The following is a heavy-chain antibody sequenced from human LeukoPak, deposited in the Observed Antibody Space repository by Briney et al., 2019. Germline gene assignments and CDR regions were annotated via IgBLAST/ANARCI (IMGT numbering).Heavy chain of an antibody. CDR1: GGSISNYY. J-gene: IGHJ5*02. Sequence: PSETLSLTCTVSGGSISNYYWSWIRQPPGKGLEWIGYIFYTGSINYNPPLRGRVTISVDTSKSQFSLRLSSVTAADTAVYYCARSYSASYDSPAGWFDPWGQGTLVTVSS. CDR3: ARSYSASYDSPAGWFDP. D-gene: IGHD3-22*01. CDR2: IFYTGSI. V-gene: IGHV4-59*08.